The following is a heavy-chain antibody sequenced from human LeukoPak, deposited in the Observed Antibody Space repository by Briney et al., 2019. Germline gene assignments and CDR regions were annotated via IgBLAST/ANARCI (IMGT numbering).Heavy chain of an antibody. D-gene: IGHD4-17*01. J-gene: IGHJ4*02. CDR1: GFTFSSYW. CDR2: IKQDGSEK. CDR3: AKDISGDYVESSGVDY. Sequence: GGSLRLSCAASGFTFSSYWMSWVRQAPGKGLEWVANIKQDGSEKYYVDSVKGRFTISRDNAKNSLYLQMNSLRAEDTALYYCAKDISGDYVESSGVDYWGQGTLVTVSS. V-gene: IGHV3-7*03.